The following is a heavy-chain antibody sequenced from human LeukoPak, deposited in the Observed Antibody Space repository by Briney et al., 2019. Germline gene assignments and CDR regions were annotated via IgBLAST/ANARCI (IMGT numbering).Heavy chain of an antibody. V-gene: IGHV3-23*01. Sequence: GGSLRLSCAASGFTFSRYAMSWVRQAPGKGLEWVSGIRASGDSTYYADSVKGRFIISRDNSKNTLYLYMNSLRAEDTAVYYCAKARSITMVRGSPSDPWGQGTLVTVSS. J-gene: IGHJ5*02. CDR1: GFTFSRYA. CDR3: AKARSITMVRGSPSDP. D-gene: IGHD3-10*01. CDR2: IRASGDST.